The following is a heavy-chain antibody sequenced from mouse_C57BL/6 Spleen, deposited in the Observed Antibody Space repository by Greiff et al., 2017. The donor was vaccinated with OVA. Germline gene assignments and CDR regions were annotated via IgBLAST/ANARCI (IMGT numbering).Heavy chain of an antibody. CDR3: ARSLYYYGSSPYWYFDV. V-gene: IGHV1-80*01. D-gene: IGHD1-1*01. J-gene: IGHJ1*03. Sequence: QVQLQQSGAELVKPGASVKISCKASGYAFSSYWMNWVKQRPGKGLEWIGQIYPGDGDTNYNGKFKGKATLNADKSSSTAYMQLSSLTSEDSAVYFCARSLYYYGSSPYWYFDVWGTGTTVTVSS. CDR1: GYAFSSYW. CDR2: IYPGDGDT.